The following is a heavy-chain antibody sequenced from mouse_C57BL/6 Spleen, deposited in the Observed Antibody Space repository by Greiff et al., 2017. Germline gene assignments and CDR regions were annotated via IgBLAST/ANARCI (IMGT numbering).Heavy chain of an antibody. J-gene: IGHJ2*01. V-gene: IGHV1-64*01. Sequence: QVQLQQPGAELVKPGASVKLSCKASGYTFTSYWMPWVKQRPGQGLEWIGMIHPNSGSTNYNEKFKSKATLTVDKSSSTAYMQLSSLTSEDSAVYYCARDDYDEVDYWGQGTTLTVSS. CDR3: ARDDYDEVDY. CDR2: IHPNSGST. CDR1: GYTFTSYW. D-gene: IGHD2-4*01.